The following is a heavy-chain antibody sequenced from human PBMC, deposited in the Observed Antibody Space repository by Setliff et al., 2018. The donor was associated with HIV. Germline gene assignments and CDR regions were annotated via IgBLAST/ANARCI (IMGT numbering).Heavy chain of an antibody. Sequence: NPSETLSLTCTVSGASITSHYWSRIRQSPGRELEWIGYIYSTGSTNYNPSLQSRVSISMDASKNKFSLKVTSVTSADTAVYYGAKGAGFYGDYTFDYWGQGNLVTVSS. CDR2: IYSTGST. J-gene: IGHJ4*02. D-gene: IGHD4-17*01. V-gene: IGHV4-59*11. CDR1: GASITSHY. CDR3: AKGAGFYGDYTFDY.